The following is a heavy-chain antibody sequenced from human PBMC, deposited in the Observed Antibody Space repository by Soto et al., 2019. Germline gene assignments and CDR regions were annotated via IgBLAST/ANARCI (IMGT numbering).Heavy chain of an antibody. V-gene: IGHV1-69*06. J-gene: IGHJ5*02. D-gene: IGHD5-12*01. CDR1: GGGLRRNG. Sequence: QVQLVQSGAEVKKPGSSVRLSCKASGGGLRRNGITWVRQAPGQGLEWMGEILPIFGTTDYAQKFQGRVNMTADTSTNTAYMDLGSLTSEDTAVYYCVRTPGYTGYANRGRFDPWGQGTLVTVSS. CDR3: VRTPGYTGYANRGRFDP. CDR2: ILPIFGTT.